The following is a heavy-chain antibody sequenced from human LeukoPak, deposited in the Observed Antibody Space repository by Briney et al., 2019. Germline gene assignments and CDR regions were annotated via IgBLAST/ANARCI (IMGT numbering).Heavy chain of an antibody. D-gene: IGHD4-17*01. Sequence: PSETLSLTCAVYGGSFRGYYWSWIRQPPGKGLEWIGEINHSGSTHYNPSLNSPVTISVDTSKSQFSLKLSSVTAADTAVYYCARRNEDYGDYGMDVWGQGTTVTVSS. J-gene: IGHJ6*02. V-gene: IGHV4-34*01. CDR1: GGSFRGYY. CDR2: INHSGST. CDR3: ARRNEDYGDYGMDV.